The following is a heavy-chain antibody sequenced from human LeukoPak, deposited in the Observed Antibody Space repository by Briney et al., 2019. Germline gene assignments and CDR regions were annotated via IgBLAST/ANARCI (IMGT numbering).Heavy chain of an antibody. CDR3: ARGRARDVLRFLEWLSHNWFDP. J-gene: IGHJ5*02. D-gene: IGHD3-3*01. V-gene: IGHV1-24*01. Sequence: ASVKVSCKVSGYTLTELSMHWVRQAPGKGLEWMGGFDPEDGETIYAQKFQGRVTMTRDTSTSTVYMELSSLRSEDTAVYYCARGRARDVLRFLEWLSHNWFDPWGQGTLVTVSS. CDR1: GYTLTELS. CDR2: FDPEDGET.